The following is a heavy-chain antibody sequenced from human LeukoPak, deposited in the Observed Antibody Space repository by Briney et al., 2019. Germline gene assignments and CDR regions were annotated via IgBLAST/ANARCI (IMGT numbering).Heavy chain of an antibody. CDR2: IYTSGST. D-gene: IGHD3-22*01. Sequence: PSQTLSLTCTVSGGSISSGSYYWSWIRQPAGKGLEWIGRIYTSGSTNYNPSLKSRVTISVDTSKNQFSLKLSSVTAADTAVYFCARRRYYDSTGLLDWGQGTLVSASS. CDR1: GGSISSGSYY. V-gene: IGHV4-61*02. J-gene: IGHJ1*01. CDR3: ARRRYYDSTGLLD.